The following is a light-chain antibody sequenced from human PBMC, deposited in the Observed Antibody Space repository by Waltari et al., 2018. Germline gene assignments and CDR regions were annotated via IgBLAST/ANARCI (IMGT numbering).Light chain of an antibody. Sequence: QSALTQPPSASGSPGQSVPISCTGTSSDVGCYNYVSWYQQHPGKAPKFLIYEVSKRPSGVPDRFSGSKSGNAASLTVSGLQAEDEADYYCSSYAGSNNWVFGGGTKLTVL. CDR1: SSDVGCYNY. CDR2: EVS. V-gene: IGLV2-8*01. J-gene: IGLJ3*02. CDR3: SSYAGSNNWV.